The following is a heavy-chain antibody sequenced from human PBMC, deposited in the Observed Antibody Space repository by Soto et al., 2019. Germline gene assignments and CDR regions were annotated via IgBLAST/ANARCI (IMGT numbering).Heavy chain of an antibody. J-gene: IGHJ5*02. Sequence: QLQLQESGSGLVKPSQTLSLTCAVSGGSISSGGYSWSWIRQPPGKGLEWIGYIYHSGSTYYNPSLNSRVTISVDRSKNQFSLKLSSVTAADTAVYYCARAGDKPDRPGNWFDPWGQGTLVTVSS. D-gene: IGHD2-21*01. CDR2: IYHSGST. CDR1: GGSISSGGYS. V-gene: IGHV4-30-2*01. CDR3: ARAGDKPDRPGNWFDP.